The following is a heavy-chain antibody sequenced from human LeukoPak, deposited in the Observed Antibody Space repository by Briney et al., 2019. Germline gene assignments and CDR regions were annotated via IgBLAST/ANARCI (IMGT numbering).Heavy chain of an antibody. CDR2: ISSSSSTI. D-gene: IGHD2-2*01. CDR3: AREYCSSTSCLYDY. Sequence: GGSLRLSCAASGFTFSSYSMNWVRQAPGKGLEWVSYISSSSSTIYYADSVKGRFTTSRDKAKSSLYLQMNSLRAEDTAVYYCAREYCSSTSCLYDYWGQGTLVTVSS. CDR1: GFTFSSYS. V-gene: IGHV3-48*01. J-gene: IGHJ4*02.